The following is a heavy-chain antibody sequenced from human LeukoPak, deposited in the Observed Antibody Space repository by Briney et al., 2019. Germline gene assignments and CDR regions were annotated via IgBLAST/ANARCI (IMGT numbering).Heavy chain of an antibody. CDR1: GGTFSSYA. J-gene: IGHJ4*02. Sequence: SVKVSCKASGGTFSSYAISWVRQAPGQGLEWMGGIIPIFGTANYAQKFQGRVTITADKSTSTAYMELSSLRSEDTAVYYCARATYGYYGSGTQLEGVDYWGQGTLVTVSS. CDR3: ARATYGYYGSGTQLEGVDY. D-gene: IGHD3-10*01. CDR2: IIPIFGTA. V-gene: IGHV1-69*06.